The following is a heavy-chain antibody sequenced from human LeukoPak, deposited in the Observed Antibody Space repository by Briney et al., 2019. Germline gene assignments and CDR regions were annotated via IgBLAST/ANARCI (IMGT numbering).Heavy chain of an antibody. CDR3: ARDRTAYSGSYYANFDY. CDR1: GYTFTSHG. J-gene: IGHJ4*02. V-gene: IGHV1-18*01. Sequence: ASVKVSCKASGYTFTSHGISWVRQAPGQGLEWMGWISAYNGNTNYAQKLQGRVTMTTDTSTSTAYMELRSLRSDDTAVYYCARDRTAYSGSYYANFDYWGQGTLVTVSS. D-gene: IGHD1-26*01. CDR2: ISAYNGNT.